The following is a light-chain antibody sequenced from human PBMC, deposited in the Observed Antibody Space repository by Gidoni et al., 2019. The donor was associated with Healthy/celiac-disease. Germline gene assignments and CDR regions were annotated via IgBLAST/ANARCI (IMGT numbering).Light chain of an antibody. CDR2: AAS. V-gene: IGKV1-39*01. Sequence: DIQTTHSPSSLSASVGDRVTITCRASQSISSYLNWYQQKPGKAPKLLIYAASSLQRGVPSRFSGSGSGTDFTLTISSLEPEDFATYYCQQSYSTLITFGPGTKVDIK. CDR1: QSISSY. CDR3: QQSYSTLIT. J-gene: IGKJ3*01.